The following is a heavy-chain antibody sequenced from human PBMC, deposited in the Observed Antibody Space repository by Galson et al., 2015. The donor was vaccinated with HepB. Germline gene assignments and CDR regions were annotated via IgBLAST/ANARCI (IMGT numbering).Heavy chain of an antibody. V-gene: IGHV3-23*01. CDR3: AKVSSSGWRLGFDYYYYGMDV. J-gene: IGHJ6*02. CDR2: ISGSGGST. CDR1: GFTFSSYA. D-gene: IGHD6-19*01. Sequence: SLRLSCAASGFTFSSYAMSWVRQAPGKGLEWVSAISGSGGSTYYADSVKGRFTISRDNSKNTLYLQMNSLRAEDTAVYYCAKVSSSGWRLGFDYYYYGMDVWGQGTTVTVSS.